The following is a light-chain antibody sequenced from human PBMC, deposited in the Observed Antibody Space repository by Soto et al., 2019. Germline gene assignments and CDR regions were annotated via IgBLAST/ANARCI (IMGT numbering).Light chain of an antibody. CDR2: GTS. Sequence: RASQSVTSNYLAWYQQKPGQAPRLFIYGTSSRATGIPDRFSGSGSGTEFALALRSLEPEDSAVHYCQQYGGSVMTFAQGTRLEIK. V-gene: IGKV3-20*01. CDR1: QSVTSNY. J-gene: IGKJ5*01. CDR3: QQYGGSVMT.